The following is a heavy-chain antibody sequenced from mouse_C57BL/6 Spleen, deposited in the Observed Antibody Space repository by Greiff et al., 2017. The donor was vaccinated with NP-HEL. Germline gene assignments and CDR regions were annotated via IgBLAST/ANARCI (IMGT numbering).Heavy chain of an antibody. J-gene: IGHJ2*01. CDR1: GYTFTSYG. Sequence: QVQLQQSGAELAKPGASVKLSCKASGYTFTSYGMHWVKQRPGQGLEWIGYINPSGGYAKYNPKFKDKATLTTDKSSSTAYMQLSSMTYEDSAVYYCARSNWAFDYGGKGTTLTVSS. CDR3: ARSNWAFDY. CDR2: INPSGGYA. V-gene: IGHV1-7*01. D-gene: IGHD4-1*01.